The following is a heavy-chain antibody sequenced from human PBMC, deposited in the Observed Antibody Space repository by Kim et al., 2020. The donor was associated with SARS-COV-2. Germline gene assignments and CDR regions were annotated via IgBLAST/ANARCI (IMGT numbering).Heavy chain of an antibody. CDR3: ARLSGLYLYYFDY. D-gene: IGHD3-22*01. J-gene: IGHJ4*02. V-gene: IGHV4-39*01. Sequence: YNPCLSGRSTLSVDTSKNQFSLKLSSVTAADTALYYCARLSGLYLYYFDYWGQGTLVTVSS.